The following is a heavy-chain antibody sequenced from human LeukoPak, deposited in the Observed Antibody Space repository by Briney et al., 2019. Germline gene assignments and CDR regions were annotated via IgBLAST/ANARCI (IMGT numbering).Heavy chain of an antibody. CDR3: ASGSTWIQLWSTPKYFDY. CDR2: VNHSGST. J-gene: IGHJ4*02. CDR1: GGSFSGYY. V-gene: IGHV4-34*01. D-gene: IGHD5-18*01. Sequence: SETLSLTCAVYGGSFSGYYWSWIRQPPGKGLEWIGEVNHSGSTNYNPSLKSRVTISVDTSKNQFSLELSSVTAADTAVYYCASGSTWIQLWSTPKYFDYWGQRTLVTVSS.